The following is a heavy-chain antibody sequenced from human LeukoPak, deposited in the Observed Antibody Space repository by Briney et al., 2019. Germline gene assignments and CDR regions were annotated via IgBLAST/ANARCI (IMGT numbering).Heavy chain of an antibody. CDR2: IIPIFGTA. J-gene: IGHJ4*02. CDR1: GGTFSSYA. CDR3: ARGLLSYGAPSHFDY. Sequence: ASVKVSRKASGGTFSSYAINWVRQAPGQGLEWMGGIIPIFGTANYAQKFQGRVTITADESTSTAYMELSSLRSEDTAVYYCARGLLSYGAPSHFDYWGQGTLVTVSS. V-gene: IGHV1-69*13. D-gene: IGHD4-17*01.